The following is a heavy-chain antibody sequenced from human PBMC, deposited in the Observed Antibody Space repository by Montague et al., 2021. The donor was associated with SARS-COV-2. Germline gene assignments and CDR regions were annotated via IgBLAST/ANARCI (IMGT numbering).Heavy chain of an antibody. CDR1: SASISTDIYY. J-gene: IGHJ2*01. D-gene: IGHD1-1*01. CDR2: FRYGGTS. Sequence: ETLSLTCTVSSASISTDIYYWGWIRQPPGKGPEWIGGFRYGGTSYYNPSLKSRVTISIDTSKNQCSLTMTAVTAADTAVYFCARQDIQLRFDLWGRGTLVTVSS. CDR3: ARQDIQLRFDL. V-gene: IGHV4-39*01.